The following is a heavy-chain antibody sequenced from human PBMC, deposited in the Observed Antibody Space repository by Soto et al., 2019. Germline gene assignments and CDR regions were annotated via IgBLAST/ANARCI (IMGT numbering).Heavy chain of an antibody. CDR3: ARNKNYYDSSGYPNYYFDY. D-gene: IGHD3-22*01. CDR2: INPSGGST. Sequence: ASVKVSCKASGYTFTSYYMHWVRQAPGQGLEWMGVINPSGGSTSYAQKFQGRVTMTRDTSTSTVYMELSSLRSEDTAVYYGARNKNYYDSSGYPNYYFDYWGQGTLVTVSS. CDR1: GYTFTSYY. J-gene: IGHJ4*02. V-gene: IGHV1-46*01.